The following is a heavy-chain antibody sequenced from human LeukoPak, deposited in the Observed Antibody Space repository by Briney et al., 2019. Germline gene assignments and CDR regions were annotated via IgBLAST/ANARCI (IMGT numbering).Heavy chain of an antibody. Sequence: GGSLRLSCAASGFTFSSFEMNWVRQAPGKGLEWVSYIGSNTGIIYYAASVKGRFTISRDNAKNSLYLQMNSLRAEDTAVYYCARDNFLQAHTGYFDYWGQGTLVTVSS. D-gene: IGHD2/OR15-2a*01. V-gene: IGHV3-48*03. CDR1: GFTFSSFE. CDR3: ARDNFLQAHTGYFDY. J-gene: IGHJ4*02. CDR2: IGSNTGII.